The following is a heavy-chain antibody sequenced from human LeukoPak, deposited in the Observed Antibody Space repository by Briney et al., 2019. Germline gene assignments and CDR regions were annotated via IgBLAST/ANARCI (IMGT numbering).Heavy chain of an antibody. Sequence: PGGSLRLSCAASGFTFRNYAMHWVRQAPGKGLEWVSAISGSGGSTYYADSVKGRFTISRDNSKNTLYLQMNSLRAEDTAVYYCAKPQEYYDSSGYHYWGQGTLVTVSS. V-gene: IGHV3-23*01. CDR2: ISGSGGST. D-gene: IGHD3-22*01. CDR1: GFTFRNYA. CDR3: AKPQEYYDSSGYHY. J-gene: IGHJ4*02.